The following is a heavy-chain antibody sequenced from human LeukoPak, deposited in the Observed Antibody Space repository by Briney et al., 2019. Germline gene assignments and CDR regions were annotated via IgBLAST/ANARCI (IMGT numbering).Heavy chain of an antibody. D-gene: IGHD6-19*01. CDR3: ARRPSGWYYYYMDV. V-gene: IGHV4-39*01. CDR1: GGSINSTTSY. CDR2: LYYSGST. J-gene: IGHJ6*03. Sequence: SETLSLTCIVSGGSINSTTSYWSWIRQPPGKGLEWIGTLYYSGSTGYNPSLKSRVTTSLDTSKNQFSLKLSSVTAADTAVYYCARRPSGWYYYYMDVWGKGTTVTISS.